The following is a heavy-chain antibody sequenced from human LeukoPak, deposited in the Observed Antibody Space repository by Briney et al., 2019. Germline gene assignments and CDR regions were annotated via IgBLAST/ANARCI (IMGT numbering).Heavy chain of an antibody. D-gene: IGHD5-18*01. V-gene: IGHV5-51*01. J-gene: IGHJ5*02. CDR1: GYSFSDYW. CDR2: IYPGDSDT. Sequence: GESLNISCKGFGYSFSDYWIGWVRQMPGKGLEWVGIIYPGDSDTRYSPSLQGQVTISADKSISTVYLQWSSLKASDTAMYYCARTLQSYGHNYFDPWGQGTLVTVSS. CDR3: ARTLQSYGHNYFDP.